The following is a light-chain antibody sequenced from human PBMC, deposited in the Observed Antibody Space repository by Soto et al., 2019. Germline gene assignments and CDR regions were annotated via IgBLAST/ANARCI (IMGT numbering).Light chain of an antibody. CDR1: SGSVSTSYY. CDR3: GLYMGSGISV. J-gene: IGLJ2*01. CDR2: NTY. V-gene: IGLV8-61*01. Sequence: QAVVTQEPSFSVSPGGTVTLTCGLSSGSVSTSYYPSWYQQTPGQAPRTLIYNTYTRSSGVPDRFSASILGDKAALTITGAQADDESDYYCGLYMGSGISVLGGWTKVTVL.